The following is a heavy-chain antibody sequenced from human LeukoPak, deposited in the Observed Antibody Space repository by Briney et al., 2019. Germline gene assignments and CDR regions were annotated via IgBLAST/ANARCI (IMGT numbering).Heavy chain of an antibody. J-gene: IGHJ5*02. Sequence: ASVKVSCKASGYSFIGYYIHWVRQAPGQGLEWMGWISAYNGNTNYAQKLQGRVTMTTDTSTSTAYMELRSLRSDDTAVYYCARDQDTGDYYDSSGYHNWFDPWGQGTLVTVSS. D-gene: IGHD3-22*01. CDR2: ISAYNGNT. CDR1: GYSFIGYY. CDR3: ARDQDTGDYYDSSGYHNWFDP. V-gene: IGHV1-18*04.